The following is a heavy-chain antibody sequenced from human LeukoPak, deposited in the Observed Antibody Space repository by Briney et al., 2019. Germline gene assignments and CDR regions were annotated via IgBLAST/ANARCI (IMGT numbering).Heavy chain of an antibody. J-gene: IGHJ5*02. V-gene: IGHV3-7*01. CDR1: GFTFSSYW. Sequence: GGSLRLSCAASGFTFSSYWMNWVCQAPGKGLEWVANIKQDGSEKYYVDSVKGRFTISRDNAKNSLYLQMNSLRAEDTAVYYCARDDHSGYDSSYWFDPWGQGTLVTVSS. CDR2: IKQDGSEK. CDR3: ARDDHSGYDSSYWFDP. D-gene: IGHD5-12*01.